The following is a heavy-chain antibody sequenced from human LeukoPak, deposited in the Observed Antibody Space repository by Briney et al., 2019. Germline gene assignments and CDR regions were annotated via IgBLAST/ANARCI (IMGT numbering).Heavy chain of an antibody. CDR1: GFTFSSYS. CDR2: ISSSSSYI. CDR3: ARDASSGYYGWFDP. V-gene: IGHV3-21*01. Sequence: GGSLRLSCAASGFTFSSYSMNWVRQAPGKGLEWVSSISSSSSYIYYADSVKGRFTISRDNARNSLYLQMNSLRAEDTAVYYCARDASSGYYGWFDPWGQGTLVTVSS. D-gene: IGHD3-22*01. J-gene: IGHJ5*02.